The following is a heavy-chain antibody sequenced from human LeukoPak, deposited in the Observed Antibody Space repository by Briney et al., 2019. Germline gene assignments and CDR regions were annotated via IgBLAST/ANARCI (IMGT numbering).Heavy chain of an antibody. Sequence: SQTLSLTCAVSGASISSGGDSWSWVRQPPGKGLEWLGYIYYSGSTNYNPSLKSRVTISVDTSKNQFSLKLSSVTAADTAVYYCARVFSCSGGSCYLSAFDIWGQGTMVTVSS. CDR2: IYYSGST. D-gene: IGHD2-15*01. V-gene: IGHV4-30-4*07. CDR3: ARVFSCSGGSCYLSAFDI. CDR1: GASISSGGDS. J-gene: IGHJ3*02.